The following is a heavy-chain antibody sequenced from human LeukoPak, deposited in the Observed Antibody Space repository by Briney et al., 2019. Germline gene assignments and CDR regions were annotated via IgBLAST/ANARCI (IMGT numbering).Heavy chain of an antibody. J-gene: IGHJ4*02. Sequence: GGSLRLSCGASGFTFSSYAMSWVRQAPGKGREWVSAISGSGGSTYYADSVKGRFTISRDNSKNTLYLQMNSLRAEDTAVYYCAKGYCSGGSCVILFDYWGQGTLVTVSS. V-gene: IGHV3-23*01. CDR2: ISGSGGST. CDR3: AKGYCSGGSCVILFDY. D-gene: IGHD2-15*01. CDR1: GFTFSSYA.